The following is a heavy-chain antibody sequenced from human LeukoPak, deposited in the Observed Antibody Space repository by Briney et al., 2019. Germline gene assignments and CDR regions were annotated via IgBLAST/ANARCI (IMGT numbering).Heavy chain of an antibody. D-gene: IGHD3-22*01. CDR2: IKSDGSST. CDR3: ARDKGDYYDSSGYSVDY. CDR1: GFTFSSYW. J-gene: IGHJ4*02. V-gene: IGHV3-74*01. Sequence: PGGSLRLSCAASGFTFSSYWMHWVRQAPGKGLVWVSRIKSDGSSTSYADSVKGRFTISRDNAKNTLYLQMNSLRAEDTAVYYCARDKGDYYDSSGYSVDYWGQGTLVTVSS.